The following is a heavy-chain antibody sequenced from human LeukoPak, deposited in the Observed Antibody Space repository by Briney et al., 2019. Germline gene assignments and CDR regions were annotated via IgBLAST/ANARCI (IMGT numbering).Heavy chain of an antibody. Sequence: KPSETLSLTCAVYGGSFSGYYWSWIRQPPGKGLEWIGEINHSGRTSYNPSLKRRVTISVDTSKNQFSLKLSSVTAADTAVYYCARGGVTIFGVVTLFDYWGQGTLVTVSS. D-gene: IGHD3-3*01. CDR3: ARGGVTIFGVVTLFDY. V-gene: IGHV4-34*01. J-gene: IGHJ4*02. CDR1: GGSFSGYY. CDR2: INHSGRT.